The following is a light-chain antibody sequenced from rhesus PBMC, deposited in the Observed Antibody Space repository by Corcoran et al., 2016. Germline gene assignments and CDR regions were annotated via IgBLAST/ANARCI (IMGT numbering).Light chain of an antibody. CDR3: VQAIAFPRT. CDR2: GGS. CDR1: QSLLHSNGNTY. Sequence: DIVMTQTPLSLPIIPGEPASISCRSSQSLLHSNGNTYLHWYLQKPGQSPQLLIYGGSNRASGVPERFRGRGSGTDFTSKISKGEAEDVGLYYCVQAIAFPRTFGQGTKVEIK. V-gene: IGKV2-72*01. J-gene: IGKJ1*01.